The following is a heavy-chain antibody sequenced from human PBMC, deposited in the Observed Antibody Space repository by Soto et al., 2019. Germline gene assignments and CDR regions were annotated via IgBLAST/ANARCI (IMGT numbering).Heavy chain of an antibody. Sequence: EVQLVESGGGLVQPGGSLRLSCAASGFTVSSIYMSWVRQAPGKGLEWVSVIYSGGSTYYADSVKGRFTISRHNSKNTLYLQMNSLRAEDTAVYYCARFSSGWNLDYWGQGTLVTVSS. CDR3: ARFSSGWNLDY. CDR2: IYSGGST. CDR1: GFTVSSIY. V-gene: IGHV3-53*04. J-gene: IGHJ4*02. D-gene: IGHD6-19*01.